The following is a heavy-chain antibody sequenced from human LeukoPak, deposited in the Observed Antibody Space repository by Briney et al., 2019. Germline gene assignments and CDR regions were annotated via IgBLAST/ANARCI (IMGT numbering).Heavy chain of an antibody. CDR1: GGSITSSSYY. Sequence: SETLSLTCTVSGGSITSSSYYWGWIRQPPGKGLEWIGSIFYSGSTYYDPSLKSRLTISVDTSKNKFSLKLSSVTVADTAVYYCARVAERTWLPYDAAFDIWGLGTMVTVSS. CDR3: ARVAERTWLPYDAAFDI. CDR2: IFYSGST. D-gene: IGHD3-9*01. V-gene: IGHV4-39*07. J-gene: IGHJ3*02.